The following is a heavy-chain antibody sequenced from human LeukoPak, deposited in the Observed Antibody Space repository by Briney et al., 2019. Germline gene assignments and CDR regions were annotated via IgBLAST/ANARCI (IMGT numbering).Heavy chain of an antibody. CDR3: ARDDYGSGVAEN. CDR1: GASISSSNW. CDR2: ISSRSNYI. Sequence: ETLSLTCAVSGASISSSNWLSWVRQAPGRGLEWLSAISSRSNYIYYADSVKGRFTISRDNAKNSLYLQMNSLRAEDTAVYYCARDDYGSGVAENWGQGTLVTVSS. D-gene: IGHD3-10*01. J-gene: IGHJ4*02. V-gene: IGHV3-21*01.